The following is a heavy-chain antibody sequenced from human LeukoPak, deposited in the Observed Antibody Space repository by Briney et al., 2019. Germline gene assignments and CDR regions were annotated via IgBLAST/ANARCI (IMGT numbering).Heavy chain of an antibody. CDR1: GGSISSYY. D-gene: IGHD3-3*01. CDR3: AREYYDFWSGSISTGYYYYMDV. Sequence: SETLSLTCTVSGGSISSYYWSWIRQPAGKGLEWIGRIYTSGSTNYNPSLKSRVTISVDTSKNQFSLKLSSVTAADTAVYYCAREYYDFWSGSISTGYYYYMDVWGKGTTVTVSS. V-gene: IGHV4-4*07. CDR2: IYTSGST. J-gene: IGHJ6*03.